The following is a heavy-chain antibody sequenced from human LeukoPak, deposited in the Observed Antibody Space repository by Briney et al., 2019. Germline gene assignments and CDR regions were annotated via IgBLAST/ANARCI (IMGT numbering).Heavy chain of an antibody. CDR3: AKERYGYCTGGGCRRPKPIDY. CDR1: GFTFSSYG. V-gene: IGHV3-30*18. D-gene: IGHD2-8*02. Sequence: GGPLRLSCAASGFTFSSYGMHWVRQAPGKGLEWVAVISYDGSNKYYADSVKGRFTISRDNSKNTLYLQMNSLRAEDTAVYYCAKERYGYCTGGGCRRPKPIDYWGQGTLVTVSS. CDR2: ISYDGSNK. J-gene: IGHJ4*02.